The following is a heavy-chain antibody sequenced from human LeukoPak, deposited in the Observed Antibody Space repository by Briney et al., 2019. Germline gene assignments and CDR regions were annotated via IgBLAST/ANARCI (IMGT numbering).Heavy chain of an antibody. J-gene: IGHJ5*02. V-gene: IGHV1-46*01. CDR3: AQVLRRFNWFDP. CDR2: INPSGGST. D-gene: IGHD3-3*01. CDR1: GYTFTSYY. Sequence: ASVKVSCKASGYTFTSYYMHWVRQAPGQGLEWMGIINPSGGSTSYAQKFQGRVTITADKSTSTAYMELSSLRSEDTAVYYCAQVLRRFNWFDPWGQGTLVTVSS.